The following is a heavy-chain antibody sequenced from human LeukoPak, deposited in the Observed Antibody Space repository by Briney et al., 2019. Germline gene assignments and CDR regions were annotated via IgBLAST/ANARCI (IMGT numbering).Heavy chain of an antibody. CDR1: GGSISSYY. D-gene: IGHD6-19*01. CDR2: ISSRSSHT. CDR3: ARFSSGWYYFDY. J-gene: IGHJ4*02. V-gene: IGHV3-11*03. Sequence: LSLTCTVSGGSISSYYWSWIRQPPGKGLEWVSYISSRSSHTNYADSVKGRFTISRDNAKNSLYLQMNSLRAEDTAVYYCARFSSGWYYFDYWGQGTLVTVSS.